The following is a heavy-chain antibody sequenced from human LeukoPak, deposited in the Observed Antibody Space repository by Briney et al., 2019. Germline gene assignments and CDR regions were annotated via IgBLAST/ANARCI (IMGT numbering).Heavy chain of an antibody. CDR1: GGSISSSSYY. V-gene: IGHV4-39*01. J-gene: IGHJ4*02. D-gene: IGHD4-17*01. Sequence: SETLSLTCTVSGGSISSSSYYWNWIRQPPGKGLEWIGTIYYSGTTSYNPPLKSRVTISVDTSKNQFSLRLSSVTAADTAVYYSARHPNGDPHNDYWGQGTLVTVSS. CDR2: IYYSGTT. CDR3: ARHPNGDPHNDY.